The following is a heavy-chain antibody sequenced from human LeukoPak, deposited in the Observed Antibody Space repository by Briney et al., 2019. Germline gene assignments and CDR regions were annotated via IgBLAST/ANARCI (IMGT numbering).Heavy chain of an antibody. V-gene: IGHV3-11*01. Sequence: GGSLRLSCAASGFTFSDYYMTLIRQAPGIGLELISYISSSGSTIYYAGSVEGRFTISRDNARNSLYLQMNSLRAEDTAVYYCVRGSDRLLYDAFDMWGQGTMVTVSS. CDR2: ISSSGSTI. J-gene: IGHJ3*02. D-gene: IGHD3-9*01. CDR3: VRGSDRLLYDAFDM. CDR1: GFTFSDYY.